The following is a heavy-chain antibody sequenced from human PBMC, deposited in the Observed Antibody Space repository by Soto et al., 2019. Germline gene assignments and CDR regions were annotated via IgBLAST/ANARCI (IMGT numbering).Heavy chain of an antibody. J-gene: IGHJ4*02. CDR1: SDSISSTNSY. CDR3: ARRAVTYLEH. Sequence: SETLSLTCTVSSDSISSTNSYWDWIRQPPGRGLEGIGSMSFNGYTYYNPSLKSPVTISADPSKNQFSLRLRSETAADTDTAVYYCARRAVTYLEHWGQGTLVTVSS. D-gene: IGHD6-19*01. V-gene: IGHV4-39*01. CDR2: MSFNGYT.